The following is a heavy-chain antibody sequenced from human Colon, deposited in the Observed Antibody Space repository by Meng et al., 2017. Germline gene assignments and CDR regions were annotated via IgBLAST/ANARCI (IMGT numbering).Heavy chain of an antibody. Sequence: QLVGSGGGLVQLGGSLRISCLASGFTLSKSWMHWVRQAPGKGLVWVSRIGSDGTIRYGDSVKGRFTISRDDAKNTLYLQMDSLRAEDTAMYYCAKAIPDSGLAPWGQGTLVTVSS. CDR3: AKAIPDSGLAP. D-gene: IGHD6-25*01. CDR2: IGSDGTI. CDR1: GFTLSKSW. J-gene: IGHJ5*02. V-gene: IGHV3-74*01.